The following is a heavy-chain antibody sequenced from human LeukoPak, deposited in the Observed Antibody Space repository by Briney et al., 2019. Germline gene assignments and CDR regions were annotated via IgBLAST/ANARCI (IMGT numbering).Heavy chain of an antibody. CDR1: GFIFTDYG. CDR2: IRYDGSDK. V-gene: IGHV3-30*02. J-gene: IGHJ4*02. Sequence: GGSLRLSCAASGFIFTDYGMHWVRQAPGKGLEWLTFIRYDGSDKYYADSVKGRFTISRDNSKNTLYLQVNSLRAEDTAVYYCAKESRRYCTNGVCPFDYWGQGTLVTVSS. D-gene: IGHD2-8*01. CDR3: AKESRRYCTNGVCPFDY.